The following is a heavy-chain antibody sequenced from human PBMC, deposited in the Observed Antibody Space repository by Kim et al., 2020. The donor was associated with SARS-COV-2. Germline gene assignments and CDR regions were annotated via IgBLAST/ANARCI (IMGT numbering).Heavy chain of an antibody. V-gene: IGHV4-39*01. D-gene: IGHD3-9*01. Sequence: SRVTISVDTSKNQFSLKLSSVTAADTAVYYCARQNFDWLLLHYYYYMDVWGKGTTVTVSS. J-gene: IGHJ6*03. CDR3: ARQNFDWLLLHYYYYMDV.